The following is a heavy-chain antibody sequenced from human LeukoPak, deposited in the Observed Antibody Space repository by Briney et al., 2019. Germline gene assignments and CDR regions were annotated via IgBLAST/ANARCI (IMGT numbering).Heavy chain of an antibody. CDR1: GFSFSSFS. V-gene: IGHV3-30*18. CDR2: IAYDGNNT. CDR3: AKTGMLRRVGYLDV. Sequence: GGSLRLSCAASGFSFSSFSMNWVRQAPGKGLEWVAVIAYDGNNTYYGDSVRGRFTISRDNSKKMVYLEMNSLRVEDTAVYYCAKTGMLRRVGYLDVWGKGTAVIVSS. J-gene: IGHJ6*04. D-gene: IGHD1-1*01.